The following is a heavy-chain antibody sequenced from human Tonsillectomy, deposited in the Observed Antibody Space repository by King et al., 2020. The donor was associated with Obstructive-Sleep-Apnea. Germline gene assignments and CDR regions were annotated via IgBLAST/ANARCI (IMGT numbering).Heavy chain of an antibody. J-gene: IGHJ4*02. CDR2: SRSKAYGGTT. Sequence: EVQLVESGGGLVQPGRSLRLSCTASGFTFGDYAMSWFRQAPGKGLEWVGFSRSKAYGGTTEYAASVKGRLTISRDDSKSIAYLKMNSLKTEDTAVYYCTREGIGGIAVAGVNFWGQGTLVTVSS. CDR3: TREGIGGIAVAGVNF. D-gene: IGHD6-19*01. CDR1: GFTFGDYA. V-gene: IGHV3-49*03.